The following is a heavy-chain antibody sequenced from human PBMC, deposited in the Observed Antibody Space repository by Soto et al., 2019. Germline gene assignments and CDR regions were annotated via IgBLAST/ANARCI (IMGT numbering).Heavy chain of an antibody. Sequence: QVQLVESGGGLVKPGESLRLSCAASGFSLSDYSMSWIRQAPGKGLEWVSYIEKSGSPIYYADSVKGRFTISRDNAKNSLYRQMSSLRAEDTAVYHCARARGYTGYGHNWWGEGTLVTVSS. CDR2: IEKSGSPI. J-gene: IGHJ4*02. CDR3: ARARGYTGYGHNW. CDR1: GFSLSDYS. D-gene: IGHD5-12*01. V-gene: IGHV3-11*01.